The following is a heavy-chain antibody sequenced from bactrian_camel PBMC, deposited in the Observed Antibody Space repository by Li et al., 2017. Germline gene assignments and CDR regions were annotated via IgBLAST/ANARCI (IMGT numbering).Heavy chain of an antibody. D-gene: IGHD3*01. Sequence: HVQLVESGGDLVQPGGSLRLSCTTSGFTFSSYAVRWVRQAPGKGLEWMSSIEIGSGTSYYADSVKGRFTISRDNAKNTLYLELNSLKAEDTAMYYCAKGLPPHYDRLGQGTQVTVS. V-gene: IGHV3S1*01. CDR1: GFTFSSYA. CDR2: IEIGSGTS. J-gene: IGHJ4*01.